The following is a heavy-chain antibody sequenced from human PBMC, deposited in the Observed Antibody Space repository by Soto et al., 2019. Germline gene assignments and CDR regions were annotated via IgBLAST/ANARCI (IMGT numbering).Heavy chain of an antibody. CDR1: GGTFSSYA. V-gene: IGHV1-69*01. CDR3: SKSLPDRDYYYGMDV. Sequence: VQLVQSGAEVKKPGSSVKVSCKASGGTFSSYAISWVRQAPGQGLEWMGGIIPIFGTANYAQKFQGRVTITAAESTSTAYMELSSLRSEDTAVYYCSKSLPDRDYYYGMDVWGQGTTVTVSS. J-gene: IGHJ6*02. CDR2: IIPIFGTA.